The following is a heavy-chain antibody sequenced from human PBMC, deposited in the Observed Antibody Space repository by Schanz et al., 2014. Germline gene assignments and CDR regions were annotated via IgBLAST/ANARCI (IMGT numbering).Heavy chain of an antibody. CDR3: VRERTNYGGNSYFFDH. V-gene: IGHV3-21*01. Sequence: VQLVESGGGLIQPGGSLRLSCAASGFTFSSYGMHWVRQAPGMGLEWVSAISGRDGSTYYADSVKGRFTVSRDNAKNSVYLQMNGLRVEDTAVYYCVRERTNYGGNSYFFDHWGQGTLVTVSS. J-gene: IGHJ4*02. CDR2: ISGRDGST. D-gene: IGHD2-21*02. CDR1: GFTFSSYG.